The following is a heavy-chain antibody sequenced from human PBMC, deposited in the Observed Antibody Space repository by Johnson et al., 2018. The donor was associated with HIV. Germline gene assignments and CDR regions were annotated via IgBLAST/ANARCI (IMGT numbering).Heavy chain of an antibody. CDR1: GFTVSSYY. CDR3: ARGGAAAGGAFDI. J-gene: IGHJ3*02. D-gene: IGHD6-13*01. V-gene: IGHV3-66*01. Sequence: VQLVESGGGVVQPGRSLRLSCAASGFTVSSYYMSWVRQAPGKGLEWVSVIYSGGTTSYADSVKGRFTISRDNSKNTLFLQMNSLRAGDTAVYYCARGGAAAGGAFDIWGQGTMVTVSS. CDR2: IYSGGTT.